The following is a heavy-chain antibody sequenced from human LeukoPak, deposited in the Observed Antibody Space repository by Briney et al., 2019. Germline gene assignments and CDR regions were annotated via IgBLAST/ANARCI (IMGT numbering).Heavy chain of an antibody. J-gene: IGHJ4*02. CDR3: AKDRSCTNDICHGDFDY. D-gene: IGHD2-8*01. Sequence: GGSLRLSCAAAGFTFSSYAVSWVRQAPGKGLEWVSSISGSGGSTYSADSVKGRFTISRDNSKNTLYLQMNSLRAEDTALYYCAKDRSCTNDICHGDFDYWGQGTLVTVSS. CDR2: ISGSGGST. V-gene: IGHV3-23*01. CDR1: GFTFSSYA.